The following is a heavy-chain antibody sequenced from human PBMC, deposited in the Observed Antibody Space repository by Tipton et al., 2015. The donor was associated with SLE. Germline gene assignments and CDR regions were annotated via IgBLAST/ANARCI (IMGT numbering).Heavy chain of an antibody. CDR1: GGSFNGYS. CDR2: ISHSRTT. V-gene: IGHV4-34*01. CDR3: ARLGSRPYNSGWYS. D-gene: IGHD6-19*01. J-gene: IGHJ4*02. Sequence: TLSLTCAVSGGSFNGYSWSWVRQSPGKGLEWIGEISHSRTTNYNPSLKSRVSMSLDTSTNQFSLKLSSVTAADTAVYYCARLGSRPYNSGWYSWGQGTLVTVSS.